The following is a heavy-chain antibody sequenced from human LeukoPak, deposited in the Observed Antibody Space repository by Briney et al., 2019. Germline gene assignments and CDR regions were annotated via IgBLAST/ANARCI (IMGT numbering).Heavy chain of an antibody. CDR2: ISGSAGST. CDR3: AKDRLRLGELSLDY. D-gene: IGHD3-16*02. Sequence: GGSLRLSCAASGFTFSSYAMSWVRQAPGKGLEWVSVISGSAGSTYYADSVKGRFTISRDNSKNTLYLQMNSLRAEDTAVYYCAKDRLRLGELSLDYWGQGTLVTVSS. CDR1: GFTFSSYA. J-gene: IGHJ4*02. V-gene: IGHV3-23*01.